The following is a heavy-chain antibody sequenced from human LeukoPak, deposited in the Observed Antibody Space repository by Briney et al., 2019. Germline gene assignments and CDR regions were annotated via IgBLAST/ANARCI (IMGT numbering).Heavy chain of an antibody. D-gene: IGHD3-22*01. CDR1: GGTFSSYA. CDR3: ARNDDSSGYYPSNFQH. CDR2: IIPIFGTA. J-gene: IGHJ1*01. Sequence: SVKVSCKASGGTFSSYAISWVRQAPGQGLEWMGRIIPIFGTANYAQKFQGRVTITTDESTSTAYMELSSLRPEDTAVYYCARNDDSSGYYPSNFQHWGQGTLVTVSS. V-gene: IGHV1-69*05.